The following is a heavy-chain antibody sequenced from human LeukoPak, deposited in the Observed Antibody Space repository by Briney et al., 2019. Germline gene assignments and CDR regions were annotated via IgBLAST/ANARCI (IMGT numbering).Heavy chain of an antibody. CDR2: IYYSGST. D-gene: IGHD2-2*02. J-gene: IGHJ5*02. CDR1: GGSISSYY. Sequence: SETLSLTCTVSGGSISSYYWSWIRQPPGKGPEWIGYIYYSGSTNYNPSLKSRVTISVDTSKNQFSLKLGSVTAADTAVYYCAGEYCSSTSCYTGEWFDPWGQGTLVTVSS. V-gene: IGHV4-59*01. CDR3: AGEYCSSTSCYTGEWFDP.